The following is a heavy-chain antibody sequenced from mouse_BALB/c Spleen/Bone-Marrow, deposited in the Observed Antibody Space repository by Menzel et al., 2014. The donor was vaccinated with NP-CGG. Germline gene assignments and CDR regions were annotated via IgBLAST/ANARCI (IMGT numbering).Heavy chain of an antibody. Sequence: DVKLVESGPGLVKPSQSLSLTCTVTGYSITSDYAWNLIRPFPGNKLEWMGYISYSGSTSYNPSLKSRISITRDTSKNQFFLQLNSVITEDTATYYCARYDYDVGYFDYWGQGTTLTVSS. J-gene: IGHJ2*01. CDR1: GYSITSDYA. V-gene: IGHV3-2*02. D-gene: IGHD2-4*01. CDR2: ISYSGST. CDR3: ARYDYDVGYFDY.